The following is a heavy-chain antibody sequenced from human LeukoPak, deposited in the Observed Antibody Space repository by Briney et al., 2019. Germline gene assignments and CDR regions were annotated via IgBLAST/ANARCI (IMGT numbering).Heavy chain of an antibody. CDR2: IYTSGST. CDR1: GGSISSYY. D-gene: IGHD6-6*01. CDR3: ARHLYSSSSGGHYYYYYYMDV. J-gene: IGHJ6*03. V-gene: IGHV4-4*09. Sequence: SETLSLTCTVSGGSISSYYWSWIRQPPGKGLEWIGYIYTSGSTSYNPSLKSRVTISVDTSKNQFSLKLSSVTAADTAVYYCARHLYSSSSGGHYYYYYYMDVWGKGTTVTVSS.